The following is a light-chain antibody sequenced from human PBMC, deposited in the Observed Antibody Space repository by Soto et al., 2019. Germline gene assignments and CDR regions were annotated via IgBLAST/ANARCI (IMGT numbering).Light chain of an antibody. CDR3: SSYAGSNNVI. J-gene: IGLJ2*01. CDR2: EVT. V-gene: IGLV2-8*01. CDR1: SSDVGGNNY. Sequence: QSALTQPPSASGSPGQSVAISCTGTSSDVGGNNYVSWYQQHPGKAPKLMVYEVTKRPSGVPDRFSGSKSGNTASLTVSGLRAEDEADYYCSSYAGSNNVIFGGGTQLTVL.